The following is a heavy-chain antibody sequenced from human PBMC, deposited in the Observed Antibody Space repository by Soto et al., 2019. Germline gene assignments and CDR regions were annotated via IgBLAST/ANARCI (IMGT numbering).Heavy chain of an antibody. Sequence: GGSPRLSCAASGFTFSSYAMSWVRQAPGKGLEWVSAISGSGGSTYYADSVKGRFTISRDNSKNTLYLQMNSLRAEDTAVYYCAKRPYYYGSGSYYNSYAFDIWGQGTMVTVSS. CDR1: GFTFSSYA. CDR2: ISGSGGST. CDR3: AKRPYYYGSGSYYNSYAFDI. D-gene: IGHD3-10*01. V-gene: IGHV3-23*01. J-gene: IGHJ3*02.